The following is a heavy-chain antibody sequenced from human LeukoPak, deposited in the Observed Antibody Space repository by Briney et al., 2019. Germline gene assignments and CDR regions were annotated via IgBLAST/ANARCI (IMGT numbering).Heavy chain of an antibody. CDR2: ISAYNGNT. CDR1: GYTFTSYG. Sequence: GASVKVSCKASGYTFTSYGISWVRQAPGQGLEWMGWISAYNGNTNCAQKLQGRVTMTTDTSTSTSYMELRSLEYDDTAIYYCARDNDKVVDHWGQGTLVTVSS. V-gene: IGHV1-18*01. CDR3: ARDNDKVVDH. J-gene: IGHJ4*01. D-gene: IGHD1-1*01.